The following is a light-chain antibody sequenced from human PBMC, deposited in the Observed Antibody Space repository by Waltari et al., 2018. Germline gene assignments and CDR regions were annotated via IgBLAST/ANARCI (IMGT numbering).Light chain of an antibody. Sequence: QSVLTQPPSLSRAPGQRVTISCTGSSSNIGAAYDVHRYQQLPGTAPKLLIYANSNRPSGVPDRFSGSKSGTSASLAITGLQAEDEADYYCQSYDSSLSAVIFGGGTKLTVL. V-gene: IGLV1-40*01. CDR2: ANS. CDR1: SSNIGAAYD. CDR3: QSYDSSLSAVI. J-gene: IGLJ2*01.